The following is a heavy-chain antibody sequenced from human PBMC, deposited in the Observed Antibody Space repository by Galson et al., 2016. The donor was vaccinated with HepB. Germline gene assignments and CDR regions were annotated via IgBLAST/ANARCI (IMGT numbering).Heavy chain of an antibody. CDR3: ARAHSRPSDGYYDYGLDV. V-gene: IGHV1-8*01. D-gene: IGHD6-6*01. J-gene: IGHJ6*04. CDR2: VNPNSRNT. Sequence: SVKVSCRASGYTFTSYDINWVRQATGQGLEWMGWVNPNSRNTGYAQKFQGRVTMTMATSTSTAYMELGSLRSEDTAVYSGARAHSRPSDGYYDYGLDVWGKGTTVTVSS. CDR1: GYTFTSYD.